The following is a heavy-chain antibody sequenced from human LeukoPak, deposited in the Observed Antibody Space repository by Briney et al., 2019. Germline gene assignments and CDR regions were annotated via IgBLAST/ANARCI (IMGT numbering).Heavy chain of an antibody. CDR3: ARGPLLNAIAVAPGRFDY. D-gene: IGHD6-19*01. CDR2: IHHSGST. V-gene: IGHV4-38-2*02. J-gene: IGHJ4*02. Sequence: SETLSLTCTVSGYSISSGYYWGWIRQPPGKGLEWIGSIHHSGSTYYNPSLKSRVTISMDTARDHFSLRLTSVTAADTAVYYCARGPLLNAIAVAPGRFDYWGQGTLVTVSS. CDR1: GYSISSGYY.